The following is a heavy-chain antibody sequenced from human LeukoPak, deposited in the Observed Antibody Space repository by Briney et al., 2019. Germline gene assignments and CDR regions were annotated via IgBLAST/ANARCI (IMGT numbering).Heavy chain of an antibody. J-gene: IGHJ4*02. CDR1: GGSISSYY. CDR2: IYTSGST. V-gene: IGHV4-4*07. Sequence: PSETLSLTCTVSGGSISSYYWSWIRQPAGKGLEWIGRIYTSGSTNYNPSLKSRVTMSVDTSKNQFSLKLSSVTAADTAVYYCARGRRGVRYSSDFDYWGQGTLVTVSS. CDR3: ARGRRGVRYSSDFDY. D-gene: IGHD6-25*01.